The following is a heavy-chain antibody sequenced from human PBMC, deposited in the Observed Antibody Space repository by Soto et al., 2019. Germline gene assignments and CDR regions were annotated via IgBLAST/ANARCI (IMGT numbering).Heavy chain of an antibody. Sequence: QLQLQESGPGLGKPSETLSLTCTVSGGSISSTNYYWGWIRQPPGKGLEWIASIYYSGTTYYNPSLKSRVTISVDTAKNQFPLKLSSVTAADTAVYYCARHVPSCSGGSCYFNWFDPWGQGTLVTVSS. J-gene: IGHJ5*02. D-gene: IGHD2-15*01. CDR1: GGSISSTNYY. V-gene: IGHV4-39*01. CDR3: ARHVPSCSGGSCYFNWFDP. CDR2: IYYSGTT.